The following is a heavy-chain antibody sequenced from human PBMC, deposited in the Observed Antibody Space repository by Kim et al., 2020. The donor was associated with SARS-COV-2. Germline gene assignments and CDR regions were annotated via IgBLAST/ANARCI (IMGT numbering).Heavy chain of an antibody. Sequence: SVKGRFTISRDNAQNSVYLQMNSLRGEDTAVYYCAKNSEMSSPWPDVFDYWGRGTLVTVSS. CDR3: AKNSEMSSPWPDVFDY. V-gene: IGHV3-11*06. J-gene: IGHJ4*02. D-gene: IGHD1-26*01.